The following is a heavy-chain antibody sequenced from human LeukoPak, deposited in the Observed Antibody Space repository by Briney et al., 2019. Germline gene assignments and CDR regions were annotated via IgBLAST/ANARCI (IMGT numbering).Heavy chain of an antibody. Sequence: SETLSLTCTVSGGSISTGGYYWSWIRQHPGKGLEWIGNIYYSGSTYYSPSLKSRVTMSVDTSKNQFSLTLISVTAADTAVYFCARAAPNYYDSSGSLRNPYFDYWGQGTLVTVSS. CDR3: ARAAPNYYDSSGSLRNPYFDY. V-gene: IGHV4-31*03. CDR2: IYYSGST. D-gene: IGHD3-22*01. J-gene: IGHJ4*02. CDR1: GGSISTGGYY.